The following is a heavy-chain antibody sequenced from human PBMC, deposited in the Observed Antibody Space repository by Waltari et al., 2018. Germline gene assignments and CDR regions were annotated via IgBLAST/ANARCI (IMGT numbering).Heavy chain of an antibody. CDR2: IKGDGIQK. CDR3: AKWVTDSFHALDV. Sequence: VRLVESGGGLVQPGGSLSLSCSASGPLFGTYWIACVPPAPGEGLEWVANIKGDGIQKYYMDSVRGRFTISRDNAMNSLYLQMNNLGVEDSAVYYCAKWVTDSFHALDVWGQGTTVTVSS. J-gene: IGHJ6*02. D-gene: IGHD1-20*01. CDR1: GPLFGTYW. V-gene: IGHV3-7*02.